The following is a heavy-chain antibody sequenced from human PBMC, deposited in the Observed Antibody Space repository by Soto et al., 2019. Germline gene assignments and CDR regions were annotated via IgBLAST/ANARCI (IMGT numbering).Heavy chain of an antibody. Sequence: ASVKVSCKASGYSFTDYYMHWVRQAPGQGLEWMGWINPDSGGTNYAQKFRGRVAMTRDTSISTAYMELSRLNSDDTAVYYCEREMDYYRTWGQGTLVTVSS. D-gene: IGHD1-26*01. CDR3: EREMDYYRT. CDR2: INPDSGGT. CDR1: GYSFTDYY. V-gene: IGHV1-2*02. J-gene: IGHJ5*02.